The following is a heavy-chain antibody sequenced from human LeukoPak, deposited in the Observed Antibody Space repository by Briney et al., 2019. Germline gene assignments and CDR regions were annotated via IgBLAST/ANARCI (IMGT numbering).Heavy chain of an antibody. D-gene: IGHD3-10*01. CDR3: ARDFRGDIIIIPDAFDV. Sequence: GGSLRLSCAVSGFTFSRHSMNWVRQAPGKGLEWVSYISSSSRIEYYADSVKGRFTIFRDNAKNSLYLQMNSLRDEDTAVYYCARDFRGDIIIIPDAFDVWGQGTMVTVSS. J-gene: IGHJ3*01. V-gene: IGHV3-48*02. CDR2: ISSSSRIE. CDR1: GFTFSRHS.